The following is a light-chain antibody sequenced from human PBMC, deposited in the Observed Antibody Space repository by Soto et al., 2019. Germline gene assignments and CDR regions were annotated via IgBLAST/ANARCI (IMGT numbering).Light chain of an antibody. Sequence: DTQMTQSPSSLSASVGDRVTITCQASQGIAKYLHWYQQKPGKAPKLLIYHAYNLQTGLQSRFSGSGSGTDFTFTINSLQPEDIATYYCQQSDKLPLTFGGGPKVEI. CDR2: HAY. CDR1: QGIAKY. CDR3: QQSDKLPLT. V-gene: IGKV1-33*01. J-gene: IGKJ4*01.